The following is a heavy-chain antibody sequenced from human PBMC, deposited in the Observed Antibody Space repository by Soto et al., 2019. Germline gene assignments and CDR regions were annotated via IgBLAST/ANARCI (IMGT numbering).Heavy chain of an antibody. D-gene: IGHD3-10*01. CDR1: GYTYTSYV. J-gene: IGHJ6*02. CDR3: ARGWNVLLWFGESRAGMDV. V-gene: IGHV1-8*01. CDR2: MNPNSGNT. Sequence: ALVKVSCKASGYTYTSYVINWVRQATGQGLEWMGWMNPNSGNTGYAQKFQGRVTMTGNTSISTAYMELSSLRSEDTAVYYCARGWNVLLWFGESRAGMDVWGQGTTVTVSS.